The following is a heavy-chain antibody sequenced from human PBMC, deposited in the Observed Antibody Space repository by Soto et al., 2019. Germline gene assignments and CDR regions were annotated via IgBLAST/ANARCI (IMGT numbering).Heavy chain of an antibody. Sequence: EVQLVESGGGLVQPGGSLRLSCAASGFTFGSYWMSWVRQAPGKGLEWVANIKQDGSEKYYVDSVKGRFTISRDNAKNSLYLQMNSLRAEDTAVYYCARDEVPVFDPWGQGTLVTVSS. CDR2: IKQDGSEK. J-gene: IGHJ5*02. CDR3: ARDEVPVFDP. CDR1: GFTFGSYW. V-gene: IGHV3-7*01.